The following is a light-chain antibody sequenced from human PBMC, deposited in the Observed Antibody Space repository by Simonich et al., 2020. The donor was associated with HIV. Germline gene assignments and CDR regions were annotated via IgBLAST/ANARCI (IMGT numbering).Light chain of an antibody. CDR2: DAS. CDR1: QSVSSSY. Sequence: EIVLTQSPGTLSLSPGERATLSCRASQSVSSSYLAWYQQKPGLAPRLLIYDASSRATGIPDRFSGSGSGTDFTLTISRLEPEDFAVYYCQHHGAFGPGTKVDIK. CDR3: QHHGA. J-gene: IGKJ3*01. V-gene: IGKV3D-20*01.